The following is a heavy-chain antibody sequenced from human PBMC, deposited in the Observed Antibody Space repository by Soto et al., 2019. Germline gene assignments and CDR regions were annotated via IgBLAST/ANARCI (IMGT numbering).Heavy chain of an antibody. V-gene: IGHV3-23*01. CDR2: ITGSGGST. J-gene: IGHJ4*02. Sequence: GSLRLSCAASGFTFSSYAMSWVRQAPGKGLEWVSAITGSGGSTYYADSVKGRFTISRDNSKNTLYLQMSSLRAEDTAIYYCAKDGGTTYYYDSSGYFSYWGQGTLVTVSS. CDR1: GFTFSSYA. CDR3: AKDGGTTYYYDSSGYFSY. D-gene: IGHD3-22*01.